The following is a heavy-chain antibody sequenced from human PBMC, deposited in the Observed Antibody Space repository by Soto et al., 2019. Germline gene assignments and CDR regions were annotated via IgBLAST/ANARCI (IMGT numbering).Heavy chain of an antibody. J-gene: IGHJ4*02. Sequence: GGSLRLSCVASGFTFSSYAMTWVRQAPGEGLDWVSSITDGGGQTYYANSVKGRFTISRDNSKNTLYLQMNSLRVEDTAIYYCVKYFWSGYCNHFDSWGQGILVTVSS. V-gene: IGHV3-23*01. CDR1: GFTFSSYA. CDR2: ITDGGGQT. D-gene: IGHD3-3*01. CDR3: VKYFWSGYCNHFDS.